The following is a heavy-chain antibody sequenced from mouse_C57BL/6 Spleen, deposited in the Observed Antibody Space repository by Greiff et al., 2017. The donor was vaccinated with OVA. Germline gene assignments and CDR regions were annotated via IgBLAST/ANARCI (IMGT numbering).Heavy chain of an antibody. V-gene: IGHV5-16*01. CDR2: INYDGSST. Sequence: EVMLVESEGGLVQPGSSMKLSCTASGFTFSDYYMAWVRQVPEKGLEWVANINYDGSSTYYLDSLKSRFIISRDNAKNILYLQMSSLKSEDTATYYCATYYYGFAYWGQGTLVTVSA. J-gene: IGHJ3*01. D-gene: IGHD1-1*01. CDR1: GFTFSDYY. CDR3: ATYYYGFAY.